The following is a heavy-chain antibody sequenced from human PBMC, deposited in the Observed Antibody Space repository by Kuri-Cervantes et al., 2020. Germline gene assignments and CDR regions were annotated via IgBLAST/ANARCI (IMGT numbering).Heavy chain of an antibody. J-gene: IGHJ3*02. Sequence: GGSLRLSCAASGFTFSSYGMHWVRQAPGKGLEWVAVISYDGSNKYYADSVKGRFTISRDNSQNTLYLQMNSLRAEDTAVYYCAGYDILSRGSAFDIWGQGTMVTVSS. CDR1: GFTFSSYG. D-gene: IGHD3-9*01. CDR2: ISYDGSNK. CDR3: AGYDILSRGSAFDI. V-gene: IGHV3-30*03.